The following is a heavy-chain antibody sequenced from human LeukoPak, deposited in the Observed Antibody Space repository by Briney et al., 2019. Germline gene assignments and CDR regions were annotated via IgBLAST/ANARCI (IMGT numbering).Heavy chain of an antibody. Sequence: GGSLRLSCAASGFTFGYYGFHWVRQAPGKGLEWVSFIRFDGHDKFYAETVKGRFTISRDNSKNTLYLQMNSLRAEDTAVYYCARDYYGSGSYLFYWGQGTLVTVSS. CDR1: GFTFGYYG. D-gene: IGHD3-10*01. CDR2: IRFDGHDK. CDR3: ARDYYGSGSYLFY. V-gene: IGHV3-30*02. J-gene: IGHJ4*02.